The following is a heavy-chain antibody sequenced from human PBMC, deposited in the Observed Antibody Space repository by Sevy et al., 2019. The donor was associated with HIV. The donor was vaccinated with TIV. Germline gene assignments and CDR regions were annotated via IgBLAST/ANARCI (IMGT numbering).Heavy chain of an antibody. Sequence: ASVKVSCKVSGYTLTEFSIHWVRQAPGKGLEWMGGFDPGDGDAETPYAQKFRDRLTMTADKSTDTVYMELSSLRSEETAVYYCATDTTGYHSTLDYWGQGTLVTVSS. J-gene: IGHJ4*02. V-gene: IGHV1-24*01. D-gene: IGHD3-9*01. CDR1: GYTLTEFS. CDR3: ATDTTGYHSTLDY. CDR2: FDPGDGDAET.